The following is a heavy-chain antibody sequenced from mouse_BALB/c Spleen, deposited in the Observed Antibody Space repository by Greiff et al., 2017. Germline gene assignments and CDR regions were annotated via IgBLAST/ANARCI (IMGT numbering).Heavy chain of an antibody. Sequence: VQLQESGAELAKPGASVKMSCKASGYTFTSYWMHWVKQRPGQGLEWIGYINPSTGYTEYNQKFKDKATLTADKSSSTAYMQLSSLTSEDSAVYYCASTGKNYAMDYWGQGTSVTVSS. V-gene: IGHV1-7*01. CDR3: ASTGKNYAMDY. CDR1: GYTFTSYW. CDR2: INPSTGYT. D-gene: IGHD4-1*02. J-gene: IGHJ4*01.